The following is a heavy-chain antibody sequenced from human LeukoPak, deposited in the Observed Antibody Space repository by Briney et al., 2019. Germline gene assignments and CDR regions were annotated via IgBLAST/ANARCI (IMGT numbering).Heavy chain of an antibody. CDR2: IDYSGST. Sequence: SETLSLTCTVSGGSISSYYWSWIRQPPGKGLEWIGYIDYSGSTAYNPSLKSRVTVSVDASKNQFSLMLRSVAAADTALYYCARGYYDSRGFSNPFDSWGQGTLVTVSS. CDR3: ARGYYDSRGFSNPFDS. CDR1: GGSISSYY. J-gene: IGHJ4*02. V-gene: IGHV4-59*08. D-gene: IGHD3-22*01.